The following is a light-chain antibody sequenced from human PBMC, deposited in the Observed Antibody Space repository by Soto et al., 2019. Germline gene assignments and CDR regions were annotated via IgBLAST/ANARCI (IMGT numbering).Light chain of an antibody. CDR3: EQYDKWPPIT. CDR1: QSVGIN. Sequence: EIGITQSPSTLSVSPGERVTLSCRASQSVGINLAWYQQKPGQPPSLLIFGASTRAADIPARFSGSGSGTEFTLTISRLQSEDFAVYYCEQYDKWPPITFGQGTRLEI. V-gene: IGKV3-15*01. CDR2: GAS. J-gene: IGKJ5*01.